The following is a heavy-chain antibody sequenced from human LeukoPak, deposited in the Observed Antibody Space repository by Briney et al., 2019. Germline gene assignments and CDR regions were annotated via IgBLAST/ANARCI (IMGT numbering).Heavy chain of an antibody. CDR3: ARDEGYGSGSYYNDYYYYYYMDV. D-gene: IGHD3-10*01. CDR1: GYTFTGYY. CDR2: INPNSGGT. V-gene: IGHV1-2*02. Sequence: ASVKVSCKASGYTFTGYYMHWVRQVPGQGLEWMGWINPNSGGTNYAQKFQGRVTMTRDTSISPAYMEVSRLRSDDTAVYYCARDEGYGSGSYYNDYYYYYYMDVWGKGTTVTVSS. J-gene: IGHJ6*03.